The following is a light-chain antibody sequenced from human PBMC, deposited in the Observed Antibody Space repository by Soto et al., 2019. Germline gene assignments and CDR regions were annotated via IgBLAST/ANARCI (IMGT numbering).Light chain of an antibody. J-gene: IGLJ1*01. CDR1: SSDVGGYNY. CDR3: SSKTSSRTPFV. Sequence: QSALTQPASVSGSPGQSITIACTGTSSDVGGYNYVSWYQQHPGNAPRLMIYEVNNRPSGVPNRFSGSKSGNTASLTISGLQAEDEADYYCSSKTSSRTPFVFGTGTKLTVL. V-gene: IGLV2-14*01. CDR2: EVN.